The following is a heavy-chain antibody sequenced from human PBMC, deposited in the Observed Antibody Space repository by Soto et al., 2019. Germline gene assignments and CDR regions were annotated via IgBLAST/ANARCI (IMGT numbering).Heavy chain of an antibody. Sequence: KPSETLSLTCAVSGVSISSYYWSWVRQPAGGGLEWIGHIFTTGSTKYNPSLKSRVTMSVDTSKNQFSLKLSSVTAADTALYYCARSSVAGPEYLQHWGQGTLVTVSS. J-gene: IGHJ1*01. CDR1: GVSISSYY. V-gene: IGHV4-59*10. D-gene: IGHD6-19*01. CDR3: ARSSVAGPEYLQH. CDR2: IFTTGST.